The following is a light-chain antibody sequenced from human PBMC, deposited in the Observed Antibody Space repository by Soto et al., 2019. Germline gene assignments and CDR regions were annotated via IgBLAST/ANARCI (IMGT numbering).Light chain of an antibody. V-gene: IGLV2-23*02. J-gene: IGLJ1*01. CDR2: EVD. CDR3: CSYAGTSYV. CDR1: SSDVGTYDA. Sequence: QSVLTQPASVSGSPGQSITISCTGTSSDVGTYDAVSWYQHHPGEVPRLMIYEVDKRPSGVSYRFSGSKSGNTASLTISWLQAEDEADYYCCSYAGTSYVFGSGTKVTVL.